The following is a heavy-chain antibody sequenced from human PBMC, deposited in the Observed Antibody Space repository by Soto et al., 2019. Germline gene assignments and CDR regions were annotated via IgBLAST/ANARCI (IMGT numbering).Heavy chain of an antibody. Sequence: QVQLVQSGAEVKKPGASVKVSCKPSGYTLNTYYLHWVRQAPGQGLEWMGIIHPSGGGSTYAQKFLGIVTMTREPYTSTVFRVWSSLRAVDTAAYYCARGGHIAVVTASFDYWGQGTMVAVSS. V-gene: IGHV1-46*02. D-gene: IGHD2-21*02. CDR1: GYTLNTYY. J-gene: IGHJ4*02. CDR3: ARGGHIAVVTASFDY. CDR2: IHPSGGGS.